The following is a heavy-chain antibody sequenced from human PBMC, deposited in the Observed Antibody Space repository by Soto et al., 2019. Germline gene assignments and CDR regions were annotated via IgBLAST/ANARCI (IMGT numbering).Heavy chain of an antibody. D-gene: IGHD6-19*01. Sequence: QVQLQQWGAGLLKPSETLSLTCAVYGGSFSGYYWSWIRQPPGKGLEWIGEINHSGSTNYNPSLKSRVTISVDTSKNQFSLKLSSVTAADTAVYYRARGAHVWYSSGWLDYWGQGTLVTVSS. CDR3: ARGAHVWYSSGWLDY. CDR2: INHSGST. J-gene: IGHJ4*02. CDR1: GGSFSGYY. V-gene: IGHV4-34*01.